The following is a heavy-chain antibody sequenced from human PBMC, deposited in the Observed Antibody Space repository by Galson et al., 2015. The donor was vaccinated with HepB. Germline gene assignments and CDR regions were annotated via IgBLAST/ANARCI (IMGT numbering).Heavy chain of an antibody. CDR3: ATATPFIAAAGIDY. D-gene: IGHD6-13*01. CDR1: GYTLTELS. J-gene: IGHJ4*02. Sequence: SVKVSCKVSGYTLTELSMHWVRRAPGKGLEWMGGFDPEDGETIYAQKFQGRVTMTEDTSTDTAYMELSSLRSEDTAVYYCATATPFIAAAGIDYWGQGTLVTVSS. CDR2: FDPEDGET. V-gene: IGHV1-24*01.